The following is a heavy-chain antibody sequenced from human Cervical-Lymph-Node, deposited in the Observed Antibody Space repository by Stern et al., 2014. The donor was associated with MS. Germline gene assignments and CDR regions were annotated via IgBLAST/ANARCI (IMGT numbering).Heavy chain of an antibody. CDR2: TRNKANGYTT. V-gene: IGHV3-72*01. CDR1: GFTSSDNY. Sequence: EVQLVESGGGLVQPGGSLRLSCAASGFTSSDNYMDWVRQAPGQGLGWVGRTRNKANGYTTVYVASVAGRFAISRDDSENSVYLQMNSLKIEDTAVYYCARGYHSFDVWGQGTTVTVSS. D-gene: IGHD1-26*01. J-gene: IGHJ6*02. CDR3: ARGYHSFDV.